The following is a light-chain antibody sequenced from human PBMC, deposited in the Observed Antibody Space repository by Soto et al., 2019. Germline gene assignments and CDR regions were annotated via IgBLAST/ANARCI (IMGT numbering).Light chain of an antibody. CDR2: GAS. CDR3: QQYNNWPWT. V-gene: IGKV3-20*01. Sequence: EILLTQSPGTLSLSPGERATLSCRASLTVSDNYLAWYQQKAGQAPRLVIYGASNRDTGIPDRFSGSGSGTDFTLTISRLEPEDFEVYYCQQYNNWPWTFGQGTKVDIK. J-gene: IGKJ1*01. CDR1: LTVSDNY.